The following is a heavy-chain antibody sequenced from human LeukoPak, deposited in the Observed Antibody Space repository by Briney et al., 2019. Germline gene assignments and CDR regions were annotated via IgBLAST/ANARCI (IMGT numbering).Heavy chain of an antibody. V-gene: IGHV4-30-2*01. CDR1: GDSISSAGYS. CDR3: AILGGGPPMATPDF. Sequence: SETLSLTCAVSGDSISSAGYSCNCIRQPPGKGLEWIGYIYHSGSTYYNPSLKSRVTISVDTSKNQLSLKLNSVTAADTAVYYCAILGGGPPMATPDFWGQGTLVTVSS. D-gene: IGHD3-10*01. J-gene: IGHJ4*02. CDR2: IYHSGST.